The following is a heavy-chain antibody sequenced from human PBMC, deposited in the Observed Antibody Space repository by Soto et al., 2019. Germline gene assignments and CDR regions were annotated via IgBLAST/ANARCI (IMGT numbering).Heavy chain of an antibody. CDR3: DRAARITMVVVVRHFDS. V-gene: IGHV3-23*01. D-gene: IGHD3-10*01. J-gene: IGHJ4*02. Sequence: GGSLRLSGAASGSTFISYSRSWVRQAPWKGLEWVSAISGSGVSTYYADSVKGRFTISRANSKQTLYLQINSLRSEDAAVYYCDRAARITMVVVVRHFDSLGQGTLVTVSS. CDR2: ISGSGVST. CDR1: GSTFISYS.